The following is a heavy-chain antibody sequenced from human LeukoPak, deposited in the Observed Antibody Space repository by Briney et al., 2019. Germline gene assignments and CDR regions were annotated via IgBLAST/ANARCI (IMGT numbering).Heavy chain of an antibody. CDR1: GFTFSSYW. Sequence: GGSLRLSCAASGFTFSSYWMSWVRQAPGKGLAWVANIKQDGSEKYYVDSVKGRFTISRDNAKNSLYLQMNSLRAEDTAVYYCARDVLTGYPNWFDPWGQGTLVTVSS. CDR3: ARDVLTGYPNWFDP. V-gene: IGHV3-7*03. J-gene: IGHJ5*02. D-gene: IGHD3-9*01. CDR2: IKQDGSEK.